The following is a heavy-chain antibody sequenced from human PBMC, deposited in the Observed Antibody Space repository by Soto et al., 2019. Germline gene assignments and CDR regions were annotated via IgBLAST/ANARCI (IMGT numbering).Heavy chain of an antibody. CDR3: ARRGGTVGPPAAFDF. CDR2: INAGNGNT. V-gene: IGHV1-3*01. CDR1: GYTFTSYA. D-gene: IGHD1-26*01. J-gene: IGHJ3*01. Sequence: QVQLVQSGAEVKKPGASVKVSCKASGYTFTSYAMHWVRQAPGQRLEWMGWINAGNGNTKYAQKFQGRVTITRDTSASTAYMELRSLRSDDTAVYYCARRGGTVGPPAAFDFWGQGTMVTVSS.